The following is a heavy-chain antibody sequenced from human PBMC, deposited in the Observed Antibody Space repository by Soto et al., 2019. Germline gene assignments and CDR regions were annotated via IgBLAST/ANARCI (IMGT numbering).Heavy chain of an antibody. CDR3: ARDNNGDYVDH. V-gene: IGHV4-31*03. Sequence: QVQLQESGPGLVKPSQTLSLTCTVSGGSISSGGYYWSWIRQHPGKGLEWIGYIYYSGITYYNPSLTSRVTISVDTSKSQFSLKLSSVTAADTAMYYCARDNNGDYVDHWGQGTLVTVSS. J-gene: IGHJ4*02. D-gene: IGHD4-17*01. CDR1: GGSISSGGYY. CDR2: IYYSGIT.